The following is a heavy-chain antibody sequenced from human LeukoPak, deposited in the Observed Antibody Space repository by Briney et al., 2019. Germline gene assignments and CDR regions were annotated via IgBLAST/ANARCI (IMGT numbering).Heavy chain of an antibody. D-gene: IGHD1-1*01. V-gene: IGHV4-59*01. Sequence: SETLSLTCSVSGASISSDYWSWIRQPPGKGLEWIGNIYSSETTKYNPSLRSRATISGDTSKNQFSLKLSSVTAADTAVYYCAGGQDWNDGVGAFDIWGQGTMVTVSS. CDR2: IYSSETT. CDR1: GASISSDY. J-gene: IGHJ3*02. CDR3: AGGQDWNDGVGAFDI.